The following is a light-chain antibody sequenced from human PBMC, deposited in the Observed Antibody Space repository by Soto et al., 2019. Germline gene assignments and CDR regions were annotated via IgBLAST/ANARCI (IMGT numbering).Light chain of an antibody. CDR2: VNSDGSP. CDR1: SGHSSYA. J-gene: IGLJ2*01. V-gene: IGLV4-69*02. Sequence: QSVLTQSPSASASLGASVKLTCTLSSGHSSYAIAWHQQQPEKGPRYLMKVNSDGSPIKGDGSPDRSSGFSSGAERYLTIASLQSEDEADYYCQTWGTDIPVVFGGGTKLTVL. CDR3: QTWGTDIPVV.